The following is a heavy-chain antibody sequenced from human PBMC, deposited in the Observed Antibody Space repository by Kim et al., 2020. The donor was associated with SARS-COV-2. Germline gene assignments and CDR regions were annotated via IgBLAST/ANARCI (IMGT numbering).Heavy chain of an antibody. D-gene: IGHD3-3*01. J-gene: IGHJ6*02. CDR2: ISYDGSNK. V-gene: IGHV3-30-3*01. CDR3: ARVFSYYGMDV. Sequence: GGSLRLSCAASGFTFSSYAMHWVRQAPGKGLEWVAVISYDGSNKYYADSVKGRFTISRDNSKNTLYLQMNSLRAEDTAVYYCARVFSYYGMDVWGQGTTVTVSS. CDR1: GFTFSSYA.